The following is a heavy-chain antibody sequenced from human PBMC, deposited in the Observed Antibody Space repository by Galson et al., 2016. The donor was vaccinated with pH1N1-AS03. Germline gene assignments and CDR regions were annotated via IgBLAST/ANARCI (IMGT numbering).Heavy chain of an antibody. CDR3: ARVGWGGDS. D-gene: IGHD3-16*01. CDR2: IRASGST. V-gene: IGHV4-61*02. J-gene: IGHJ4*02. CDR1: GDSISRGNYF. Sequence: TLSLTCTVSGDSISRGNYFWSWIRQPAGKGLEWIGCIRASGSTDYKPSLKSRVTVSLDPSKNQFSLKLNSVTAADTAFYYCARVGWGGDSWGQGTQVTVSS.